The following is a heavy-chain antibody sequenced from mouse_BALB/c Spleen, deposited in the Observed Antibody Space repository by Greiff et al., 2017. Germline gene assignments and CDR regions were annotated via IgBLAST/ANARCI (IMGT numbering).Heavy chain of an antibody. J-gene: IGHJ3*01. Sequence: DVKLVESGPDLVKPSQSLSLTCTVTGYSITSGYSWHWIRPFPGNKLEWMGYIHDSGSTNYNPSLKSRISITRDTSKNQFFLQLNSVTTEDTATYCGARDSSGYSFAYWGQGTLVTVSA. D-gene: IGHD3-2*01. V-gene: IGHV3-1*02. CDR2: IHDSGST. CDR3: ARDSSGYSFAY. CDR1: GYSITSGYS.